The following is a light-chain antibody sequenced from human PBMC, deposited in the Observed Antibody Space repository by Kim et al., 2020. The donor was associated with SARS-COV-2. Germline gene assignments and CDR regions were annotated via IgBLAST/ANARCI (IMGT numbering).Light chain of an antibody. CDR1: QGFRNY. Sequence: SAYMRDRVTLTCGASQGFRNYLNWYRQNPGKAPKLLIYAASSLQSGVPSRFSGSGSGTGFTLTISTLQPEDSATYYCQQSYSTPYTFGQGTKLEI. J-gene: IGKJ2*01. V-gene: IGKV1-39*01. CDR3: QQSYSTPYT. CDR2: AAS.